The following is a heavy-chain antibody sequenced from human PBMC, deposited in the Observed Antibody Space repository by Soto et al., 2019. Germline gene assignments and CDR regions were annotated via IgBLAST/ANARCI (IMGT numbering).Heavy chain of an antibody. J-gene: IGHJ4*02. Sequence: GSGPRGDPTQTLTLTCTFSGFSFTTAGVAVGWIRQTPGGALEWLTLIYYNDDRRFSPSLKTRLTITGDTSKNQVVLSLTNVDPGDTATYFCAHSDGGYEIIYFDFWGQGIPVTVSS. CDR2: IYYNDDR. CDR1: GFSFTTAGVA. CDR3: AHSDGGYEIIYFDF. D-gene: IGHD5-12*01. V-gene: IGHV2-5*01.